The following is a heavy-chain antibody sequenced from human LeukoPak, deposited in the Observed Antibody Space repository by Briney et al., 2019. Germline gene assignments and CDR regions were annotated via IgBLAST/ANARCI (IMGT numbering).Heavy chain of an antibody. Sequence: PGGSLRLSCAASGFTFDDYAMHWVRQAPGKGLEWVSGISWNSGSIGYADSVKGRFTISRGNAKNSLYLQMNSLRAEDTALYYCAKDTSGYDSSGFDYWGQGTLVTVSS. V-gene: IGHV3-9*01. D-gene: IGHD5-12*01. J-gene: IGHJ4*02. CDR1: GFTFDDYA. CDR2: ISWNSGSI. CDR3: AKDTSGYDSSGFDY.